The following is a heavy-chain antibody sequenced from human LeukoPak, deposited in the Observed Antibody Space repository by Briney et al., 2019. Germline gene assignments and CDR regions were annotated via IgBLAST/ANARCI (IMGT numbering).Heavy chain of an antibody. J-gene: IGHJ4*02. CDR2: IYYSGST. CDR3: ASGGWSYFDY. V-gene: IGHV4-59*01. Sequence: PSETLSLTCTASGGSISSYSWSWIRQPPGKGLEWIGYIYYSGSTNYNPSLKSRVTISVDTSKNQFSPKLSSVTAADTAVYYGASGGWSYFDYWGQGTLVTVSS. CDR1: GGSISSYS. D-gene: IGHD3-16*01.